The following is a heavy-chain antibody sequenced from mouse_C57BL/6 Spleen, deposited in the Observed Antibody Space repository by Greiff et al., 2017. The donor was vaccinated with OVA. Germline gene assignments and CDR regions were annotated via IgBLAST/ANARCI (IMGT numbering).Heavy chain of an antibody. V-gene: IGHV1-63*01. J-gene: IGHJ3*01. D-gene: IGHD2-5*01. CDR1: GYTFTNYW. Sequence: QLQQSGAELVRPGTSVKMSCKASGYTFTNYWIGWAKQRPGHGLEWIGDIYPGGGYTNYNEKFKGKATLTADKSSSTAYMQFSSLTSEDSAIYYCASYYSNYGFAYWGQGTLVTVSA. CDR2: IYPGGGYT. CDR3: ASYYSNYGFAY.